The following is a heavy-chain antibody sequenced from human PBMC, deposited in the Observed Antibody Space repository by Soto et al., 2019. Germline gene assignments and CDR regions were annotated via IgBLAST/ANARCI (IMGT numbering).Heavy chain of an antibody. CDR1: GGTFSSYA. CDR3: ARDKSSYYDILTGTDGYGMDV. J-gene: IGHJ6*02. V-gene: IGHV1-69*13. CDR2: IIPIFGTA. Sequence: ASVKVSCKASGGTFSSYAISWVRQAPGQGLEWMGGIIPIFGTANYAQKFQGRVTITADESTSTAYMELSSLRSEDTAVYYCARDKSSYYDILTGTDGYGMDVWGQGTTVTVSS. D-gene: IGHD3-9*01.